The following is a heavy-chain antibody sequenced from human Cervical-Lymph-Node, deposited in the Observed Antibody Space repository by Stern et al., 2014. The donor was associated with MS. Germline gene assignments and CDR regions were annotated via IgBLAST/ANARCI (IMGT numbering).Heavy chain of an antibody. CDR3: AGGGNYYYYAMDV. CDR2: IYFSAST. Sequence: QLQLQESGPGLVKPSQTLSLPCTVSGGSISSGGYYWSWIRQHPGKGLAWIGYIYFSASTYYNPSLKSRVTISVDTSKNQFSLRLSSVTAADTAVYYCAGGGNYYYYAMDVWGQGTTVTVSS. J-gene: IGHJ6*02. V-gene: IGHV4-31*03. CDR1: GGSISSGGYY. D-gene: IGHD3-16*01.